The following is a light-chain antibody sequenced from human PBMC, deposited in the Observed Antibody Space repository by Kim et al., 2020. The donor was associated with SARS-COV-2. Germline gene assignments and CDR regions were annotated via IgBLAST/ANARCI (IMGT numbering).Light chain of an antibody. J-gene: IGLJ1*01. Sequence: QSALTQPAYVSGSPGQSITISCTGTSSDVGGYNYVSWYQQHPGKAPKLMIYDVSNRPSGVSNRFSGSKSGNTASLTISGLQAEDEADYYCSSYTSSSTLEVFGTGTKVTVL. CDR3: SSYTSSSTLEV. CDR2: DVS. CDR1: SSDVGGYNY. V-gene: IGLV2-14*03.